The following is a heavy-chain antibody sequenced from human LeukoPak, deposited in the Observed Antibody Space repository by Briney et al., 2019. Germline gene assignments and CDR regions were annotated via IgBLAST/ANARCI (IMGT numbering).Heavy chain of an antibody. CDR1: GGTFSSYA. CDR3: AGGRYSSSINSMDV. J-gene: IGHJ6*02. CDR2: IIPIFGTA. V-gene: IGHV1-69*13. Sequence: WASVKVSCKASGGTFSSYAISWVRQAPGQGLEWMGGIIPIFGTANYAQKFQGRVTITADESTSTAYMELSSLRSEDTAVYYCAGGRYSSSINSMDVWGQGTTVTVSS. D-gene: IGHD6-6*01.